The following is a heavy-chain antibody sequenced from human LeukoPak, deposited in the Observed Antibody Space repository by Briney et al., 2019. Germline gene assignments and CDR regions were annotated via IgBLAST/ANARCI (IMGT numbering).Heavy chain of an antibody. Sequence: GGSLRLSCAASGFTFSSYWMTWVRQAPGKGLEWVANINQDGSEKYYVDSVKGRFTISRDNAKNSLYLQMNSLRAEDTAVYYCAKLHNLNCDYWGLGTLVTVSS. CDR2: INQDGSEK. V-gene: IGHV3-7*01. CDR3: AKLHNLNCDY. CDR1: GFTFSSYW. J-gene: IGHJ4*02. D-gene: IGHD1-14*01.